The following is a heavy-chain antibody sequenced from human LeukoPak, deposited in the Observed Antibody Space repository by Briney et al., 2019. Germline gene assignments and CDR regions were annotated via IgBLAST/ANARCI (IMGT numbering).Heavy chain of an antibody. CDR3: AREGGGYSGYDLGGGGAY. Sequence: GASVNVSCTCSGYTFTIYGNSWVRHGPGQGLEWMGWISANNGNRNYSHKHQARVTMTTDTSTSTAYMELRSLRSDDTAVYYCAREGGGYSGYDLGGGGAYWGQGTLVTVSS. CDR2: ISANNGNR. D-gene: IGHD5-12*01. J-gene: IGHJ4*02. CDR1: GYTFTIYG. V-gene: IGHV1-18*01.